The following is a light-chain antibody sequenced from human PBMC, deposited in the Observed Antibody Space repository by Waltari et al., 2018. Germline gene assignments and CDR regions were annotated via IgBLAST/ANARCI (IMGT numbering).Light chain of an antibody. J-gene: IGKJ4*01. CDR3: QQYYTTPIT. CDR1: QSVLLSSNNRNY. CDR2: WAT. V-gene: IGKV4-1*01. Sequence: DIVMTQSPDSLAVSLGERATINCKSSQSVLLSSNNRNYLTWYQQKPGQPPKLLVYWATTRESGVPGRFSGSGSGTEFTLTISSLQAEDVAVYYCQQYYTTPITFGGGTKVEIK.